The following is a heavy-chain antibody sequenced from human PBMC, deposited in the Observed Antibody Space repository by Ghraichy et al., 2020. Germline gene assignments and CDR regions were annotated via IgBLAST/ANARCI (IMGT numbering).Heavy chain of an antibody. J-gene: IGHJ2*01. CDR2: ISGSDGST. V-gene: IGHV3-23*01. CDR1: GFTFSNYA. D-gene: IGHD2-15*01. CDR3: ARVPRTRYCSGGSCYSKWYFDL. Sequence: GESLNISCAASGFTFSNYAMSWVRQGPGKGLEWVSAISGSDGSTYYADSVKGRFTISRDISKNTLYLQMNSLRAEDTAVYYCARVPRTRYCSGGSCYSKWYFDLWGRGTLVTVSS.